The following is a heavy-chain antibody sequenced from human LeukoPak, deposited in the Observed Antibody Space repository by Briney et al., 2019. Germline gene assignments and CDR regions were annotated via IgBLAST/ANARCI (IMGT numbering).Heavy chain of an antibody. CDR3: ARALYYYDSSGYTADY. CDR2: ISTYNGNT. J-gene: IGHJ4*02. CDR1: GYTFNIYG. D-gene: IGHD3-22*01. Sequence: RASVKVSCKASGYTFNIYGIIWVRQAPGQGLEWVGWISTYNGNTNYAPNIQDRVTMTTDTSTSTAYMELRSLRSDDTAVYYCARALYYYDSSGYTADYWGQGTLVTVSS. V-gene: IGHV1-18*01.